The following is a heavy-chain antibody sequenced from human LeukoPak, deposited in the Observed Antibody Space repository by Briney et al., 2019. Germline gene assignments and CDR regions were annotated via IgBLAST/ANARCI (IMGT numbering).Heavy chain of an antibody. Sequence: SETLSLTCTVSGGSISSGSYYWSWIRQPAGKGLEWIGRISTSGSTNYNPSLKSRITISVDTSKNQFSLNLSSVTAVDTAVYYCAGAASQAFDYWGQGTLVTVSS. V-gene: IGHV4-61*02. CDR2: ISTSGST. J-gene: IGHJ4*02. CDR1: GGSISSGSYY. CDR3: AGAASQAFDY.